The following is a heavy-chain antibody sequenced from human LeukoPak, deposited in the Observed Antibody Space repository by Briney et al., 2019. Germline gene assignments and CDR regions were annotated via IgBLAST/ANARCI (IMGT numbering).Heavy chain of an antibody. CDR1: GYTLTELS. V-gene: IGHV1-24*01. Sequence: ASVKVSRKVSGYTLTELSMHWVRQAPGKGLEWMGGFDPEDGETIYAQKFQGRVTMTEDTSTDTAYMELSSLRSEDTAVYYCATGGCSSTSCYSGWFDPWGQGTLVTVSS. CDR3: ATGGCSSTSCYSGWFDP. J-gene: IGHJ5*02. D-gene: IGHD2-2*01. CDR2: FDPEDGET.